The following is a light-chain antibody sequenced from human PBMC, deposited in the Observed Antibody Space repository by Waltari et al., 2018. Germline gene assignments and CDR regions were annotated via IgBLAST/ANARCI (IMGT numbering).Light chain of an antibody. CDR3: QKYGTRPAT. J-gene: IGKJ1*01. CDR2: DAS. Sequence: EIVLTQSPGTLSLSPGERATLSCRASQSVTRTLAWYQQKPGQAPRLLIYDASIRATGIPDRFSGSGSGTDFSVTISRVEPEDFAVDYCQKYGTRPATFGQGTKVEIK. CDR1: QSVTRT. V-gene: IGKV3-20*01.